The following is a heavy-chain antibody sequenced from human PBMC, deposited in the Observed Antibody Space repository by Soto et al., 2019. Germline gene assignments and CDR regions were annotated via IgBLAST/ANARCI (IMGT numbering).Heavy chain of an antibody. V-gene: IGHV1-69*13. Sequence: SVKVSCKASGGTFSSYAISWVRQAPGQGLEWMGGIIPIFGTANYAQKFQGRVTITADESTSTAYMELSSLRSEDTAVYYCARARGGVIVMDAFDIWGQGTMVTVSS. J-gene: IGHJ3*02. CDR1: GGTFSSYA. D-gene: IGHD3-16*02. CDR3: ARARGGVIVMDAFDI. CDR2: IIPIFGTA.